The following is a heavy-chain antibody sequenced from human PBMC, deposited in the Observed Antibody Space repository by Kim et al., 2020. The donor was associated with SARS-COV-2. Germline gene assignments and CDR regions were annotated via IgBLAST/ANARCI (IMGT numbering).Heavy chain of an antibody. J-gene: IGHJ6*02. CDR3: AKGPFDFWSGYYEKNYYGMDV. D-gene: IGHD3-3*01. V-gene: IGHV3-23*01. Sequence: GGSLRLSCAASGFTFSSYAMSWVRQAPGKGLEWVSAISGSGGSTYYADSVKGRFTISRDNSKNTLYLQMNSLRAEDTAVYYCAKGPFDFWSGYYEKNYYGMDVWGQGTTVTVSS. CDR2: ISGSGGST. CDR1: GFTFSSYA.